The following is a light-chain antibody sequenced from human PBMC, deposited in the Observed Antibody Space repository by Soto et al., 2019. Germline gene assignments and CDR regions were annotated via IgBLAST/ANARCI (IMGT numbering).Light chain of an antibody. CDR3: QSYDNSLSGNYV. CDR1: SSDIGYYNY. CDR2: EVT. J-gene: IGLJ1*01. V-gene: IGLV2-8*01. Sequence: QSALTQPPSASGSPGQSVTISCTGTSSDIGYYNYVSWYQQHPGKAPKLLIYEVTKRPSGVPDRFSGSKSGNTASLTVSGLQAEDEADYYCQSYDNSLSGNYVFGSGTKLTVL.